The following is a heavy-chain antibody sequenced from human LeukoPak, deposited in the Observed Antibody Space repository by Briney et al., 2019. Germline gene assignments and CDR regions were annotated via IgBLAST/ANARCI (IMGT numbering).Heavy chain of an antibody. D-gene: IGHD1-14*01. V-gene: IGHV1-18*01. Sequence: ASLKVSCKASGYTFTSYGVSWVRQAPGQGLEWMGWISAYNGNTNYAQKLQGRVTMTTDTSTSTAYMELRSLRSDDTAVYYCARDHFVTAAGIYYYYYYMDVWGKGTTVTVSS. CDR1: GYTFTSYG. J-gene: IGHJ6*03. CDR3: ARDHFVTAAGIYYYYYYMDV. CDR2: ISAYNGNT.